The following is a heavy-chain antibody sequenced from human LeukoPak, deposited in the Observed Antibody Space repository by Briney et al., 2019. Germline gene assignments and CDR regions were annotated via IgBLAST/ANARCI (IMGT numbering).Heavy chain of an antibody. CDR3: ATLYYYDSSGYVN. Sequence: GGPLRLSCAASGFTFSSYEMNWVRQAPGKGLEWVSYISSSGSTIYYADSVKGRFTISRDNAKNSLYLQMNSLRAEDTAVYYCATLYYYDSSGYVNWGQGTLVTVSS. J-gene: IGHJ4*02. CDR1: GFTFSSYE. D-gene: IGHD3-22*01. V-gene: IGHV3-48*03. CDR2: ISSSGSTI.